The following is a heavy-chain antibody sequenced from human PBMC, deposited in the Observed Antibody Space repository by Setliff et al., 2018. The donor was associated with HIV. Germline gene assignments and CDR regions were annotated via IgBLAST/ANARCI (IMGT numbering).Heavy chain of an antibody. CDR3: AKIQNPQGYYYDSSGYYPHPGSPDY. Sequence: GGSLRLSCAASGFTFSSYGMHWVRQTPGKGPEWVAFIKYDGIKQDYADSVKGRFTISRDNSKNTLYLQMNSLRAEDTAVYYCAKIQNPQGYYYDSSGYYPHPGSPDYWGQGTLVTVSS. CDR2: IKYDGIKQ. J-gene: IGHJ4*02. D-gene: IGHD3-22*01. V-gene: IGHV3-30*02. CDR1: GFTFSSYG.